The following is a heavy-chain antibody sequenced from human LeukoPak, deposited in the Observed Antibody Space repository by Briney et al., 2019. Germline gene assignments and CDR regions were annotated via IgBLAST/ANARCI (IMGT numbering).Heavy chain of an antibody. CDR1: LGSHW. Sequence: GSLRLSCVGALGSHWMGWVRRAPGKGLEWVANIKEDGSQKYYMDSVKGRFTISRDNAKSSLFLQMNNLRVEDTAVYYCTRDQTWGQGTLVTVSS. CDR2: IKEDGSQK. CDR3: TRDQT. J-gene: IGHJ4*02. V-gene: IGHV3-7*01.